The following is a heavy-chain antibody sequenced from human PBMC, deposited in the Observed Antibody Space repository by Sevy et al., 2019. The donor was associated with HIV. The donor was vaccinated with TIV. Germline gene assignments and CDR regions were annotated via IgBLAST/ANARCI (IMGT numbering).Heavy chain of an antibody. CDR2: IKWNGGKT. CDR1: GFAFDDYG. Sequence: GGSLRLSCSASGFAFDDYGMSWVRQVPGKGLEWVSSIKWNGGKTNYADFARGRFTISRDNAKNSLYLQMNSLRAEDTAVYYCAISPPPQQLALFDYWGQGTLVTVSS. V-gene: IGHV3-20*04. CDR3: AISPPPQQLALFDY. D-gene: IGHD6-13*01. J-gene: IGHJ4*02.